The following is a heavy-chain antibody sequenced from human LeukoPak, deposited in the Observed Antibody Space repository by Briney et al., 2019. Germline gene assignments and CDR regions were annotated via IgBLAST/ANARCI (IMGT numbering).Heavy chain of an antibody. CDR3: SRDANYYDSSRHYFDAFDI. Sequence: GGSLRLSCVASGFTFSKYWMTWVRQAPGKGLEWVANIWGDGSVKYLLDSVKGRFTISRDNVKNSLSLEMNNLRAEDTAVYYCSRDANYYDSSRHYFDAFDIWGQGTMVTVSS. D-gene: IGHD3-22*01. CDR2: IWGDGSVK. V-gene: IGHV3-7*01. J-gene: IGHJ3*02. CDR1: GFTFSKYW.